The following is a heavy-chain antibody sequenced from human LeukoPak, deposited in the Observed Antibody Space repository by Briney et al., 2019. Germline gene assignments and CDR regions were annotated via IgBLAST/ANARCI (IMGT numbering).Heavy chain of an antibody. CDR3: ARGLGYYDILTGYYGDFDY. J-gene: IGHJ4*02. Sequence: ASVKVPCKASGYTFTSYDINWVRQATGQGLEWMGWMNPNSGNTGYAQKFQGRVTMTRNTSISTAYMELSSLRSEDTAVYYCARGLGYYDILTGYYGDFDYWGQGTLVTVSS. V-gene: IGHV1-8*01. CDR1: GYTFTSYD. CDR2: MNPNSGNT. D-gene: IGHD3-9*01.